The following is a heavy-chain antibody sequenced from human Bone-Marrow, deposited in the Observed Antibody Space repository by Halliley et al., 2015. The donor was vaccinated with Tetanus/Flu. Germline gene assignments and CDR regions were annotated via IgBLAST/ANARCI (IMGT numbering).Heavy chain of an antibody. CDR3: ARHEGGRAAAGNFDY. J-gene: IGHJ4*02. D-gene: IGHD6-13*01. CDR2: FYPGDSDI. Sequence: IFYPGDSDISYSPSFQGQVTISADKSISTAYLQWSSLKASDPAMYYCARHEGGRAAAGNFDYWGQGTLVTVSS. V-gene: IGHV5-51*01.